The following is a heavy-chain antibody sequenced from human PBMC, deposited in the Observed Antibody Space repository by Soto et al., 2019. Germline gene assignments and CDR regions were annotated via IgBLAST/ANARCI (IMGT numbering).Heavy chain of an antibody. Sequence: GGSLRLSCAASGFTFTSYAMGWARQAPGKGLEWVSIVSSSGARTYYADSVKGRFTISRDNSKNTVDLQMNSLRAEDTAVYYCVKGIMATNSNQFSDYWGQGTLVTASS. D-gene: IGHD5-12*01. J-gene: IGHJ4*02. CDR1: GFTFTSYA. CDR3: VKGIMATNSNQFSDY. V-gene: IGHV3-23*01. CDR2: VSSSGART.